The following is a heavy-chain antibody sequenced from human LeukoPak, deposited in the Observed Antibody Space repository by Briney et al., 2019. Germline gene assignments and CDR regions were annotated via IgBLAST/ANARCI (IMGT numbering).Heavy chain of an antibody. CDR1: GGSFSGYY. D-gene: IGHD2-2*01. CDR2: SNHNGSS. CDR3: ARARIVVVPAAMLNYYYYGMDV. V-gene: IGHV4-34*01. J-gene: IGHJ6*04. Sequence: SQTLSLTCAVYGGSFSGYYCSWIRQPPATGQERKGESNHNGSSNYNPSLKSRVTISVATSMIQFSLKLSSVTAADTAVYYCARARIVVVPAAMLNYYYYGMDVWGKGTTVTVSS.